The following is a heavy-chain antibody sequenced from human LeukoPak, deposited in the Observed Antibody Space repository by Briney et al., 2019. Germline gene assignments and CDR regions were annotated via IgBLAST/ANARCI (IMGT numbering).Heavy chain of an antibody. CDR3: ARGVEPMAANTLAY. V-gene: IGHV3-53*01. CDR1: GFTVITND. Sequence: PGGSLGLSCAASGFTVITNDMTWVRQAPGKGLEWVSVLYRDGNTKYADSVQGRFTISRDNSKNTLYLEMNSLRPDDTAVYYCARGVEPMAANTLAYWGQGTMVTVS. CDR2: LYRDGNT. J-gene: IGHJ4*02. D-gene: IGHD3-16*01.